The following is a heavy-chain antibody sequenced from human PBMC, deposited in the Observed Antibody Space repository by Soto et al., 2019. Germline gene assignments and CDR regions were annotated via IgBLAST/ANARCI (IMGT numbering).Heavy chain of an antibody. CDR3: ARGLVVVAATRISDGFDI. Sequence: SETLPLTCTVSGGSISSYYWNWIRQPPGKGLEWIGYIYYSGSTNYNPSLKSRVTISVXXXXXXFXLXLXXXTAAXTAVYYCARGLVVVAATRISDGFDIWGQGTMVT. CDR2: IYYSGST. CDR1: GGSISSYY. V-gene: IGHV4-59*12. J-gene: IGHJ3*02. D-gene: IGHD2-15*01.